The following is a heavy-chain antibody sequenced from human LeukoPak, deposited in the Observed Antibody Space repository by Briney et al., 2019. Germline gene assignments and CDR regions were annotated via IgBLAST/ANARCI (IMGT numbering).Heavy chain of an antibody. CDR2: ISSSSRTI. D-gene: IGHD3-22*01. J-gene: IGHJ4*02. CDR1: GFTFSSYS. V-gene: IGHV3-48*01. CDR3: XXXXXXXDSSDYYFPGGFDY. Sequence: PGGSLRLSCAASGFTFSSYSLNWVRQAPGKGLEWVSYISSSSRTIYYADSVKGRFTISRDNARNSLYLQMISLRAEDTAVYYCXXXXXXXDSSDYYFPGGFDYWGQGTLVTVSS.